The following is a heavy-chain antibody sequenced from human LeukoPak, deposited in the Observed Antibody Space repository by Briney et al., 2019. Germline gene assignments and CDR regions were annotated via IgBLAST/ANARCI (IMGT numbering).Heavy chain of an antibody. V-gene: IGHV4-4*07. CDR2: IYTSGST. CDR1: GGSISSYY. CDR3: ARGDFPPYYDILTGYYRDGGPGAFDI. D-gene: IGHD3-9*01. Sequence: SETLSLTCTVSGGSISSYYWSWIRQPAGKGLEWIGRIYTSGSTNYNPSLKSRVTMSVDTSKNQFSLKLSSVPAADTAVYYCARGDFPPYYDILTGYYRDGGPGAFDIWGQGTMVTVSS. J-gene: IGHJ3*02.